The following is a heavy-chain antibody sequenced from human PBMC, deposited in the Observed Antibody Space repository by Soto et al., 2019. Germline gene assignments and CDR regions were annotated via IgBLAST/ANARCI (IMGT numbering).Heavy chain of an antibody. CDR2: ISGSGGST. J-gene: IGHJ4*02. D-gene: IGHD6-13*01. CDR3: AKSRIAAAGYMTDY. Sequence: QAGGSLRLSCAASGFTFSSYAMSWVRQAPGKGLEWVSAISGSGGSTYYADSVKGRFTISRDNSKNTLYLQMNSLRAEDTAVYYCAKSRIAAAGYMTDYWGQGTLVTVSS. V-gene: IGHV3-23*01. CDR1: GFTFSSYA.